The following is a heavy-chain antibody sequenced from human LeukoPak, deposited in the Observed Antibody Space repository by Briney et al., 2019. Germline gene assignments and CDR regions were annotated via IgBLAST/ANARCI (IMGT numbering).Heavy chain of an antibody. CDR3: ARERAVAGLYYYGMDV. Sequence: SVKVSCKASGGTFSSYAISWVRQAPGQGLEWMGGIIPIFGTANYAQKFQGRVTITTDESTSTAYMELSSLRSEDTAVYYCARERAVAGLYYYGMDVWGQGTTVTVSS. D-gene: IGHD6-19*01. CDR2: IIPIFGTA. CDR1: GGTFSSYA. V-gene: IGHV1-69*05. J-gene: IGHJ6*02.